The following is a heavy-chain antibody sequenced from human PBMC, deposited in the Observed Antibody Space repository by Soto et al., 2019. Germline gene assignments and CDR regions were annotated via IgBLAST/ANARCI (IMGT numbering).Heavy chain of an antibody. CDR2: ISFNGLSQ. CDR1: GFTFSSFA. CDR3: ARGGRGLRGAFDV. J-gene: IGHJ3*01. D-gene: IGHD3-16*01. V-gene: IGHV3-30*04. Sequence: QEILVESGAGVVQSGTSLRLSCAASGFTFSSFAMHWVRQAPGKGLEWVSVISFNGLSQFYADSVRGRVTVSRDNSKNTLYLQLDSLRPDDTAVYSCARGGRGLRGAFDVWGQGTEVSVS.